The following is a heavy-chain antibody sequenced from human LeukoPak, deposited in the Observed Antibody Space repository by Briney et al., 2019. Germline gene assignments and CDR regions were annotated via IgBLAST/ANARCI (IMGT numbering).Heavy chain of an antibody. D-gene: IGHD2-2*01. J-gene: IGHJ6*02. CDR3: ARDKYVPAATHYYYYYGMDV. V-gene: IGHV4-59*01. Sequence: SETLSLTCTVSGGSISSYYWSWIRQPPGKGLEWIGYIYYSGCTNYNPSLKSRVTISVDTSKNQFSLKLSSVTAADTAVYYCARDKYVPAATHYYYYYGMDVWGQGTTVTVSS. CDR1: GGSISSYY. CDR2: IYYSGCT.